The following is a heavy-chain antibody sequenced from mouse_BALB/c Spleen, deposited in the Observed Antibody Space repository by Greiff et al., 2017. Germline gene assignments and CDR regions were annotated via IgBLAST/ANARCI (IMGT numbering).Heavy chain of an antibody. CDR2: IYPYNGGT. D-gene: IGHD2-4*01. CDR1: GYTFTDYN. CDR3: ASMITNRGTMDY. Sequence: VQLQQSGPELVKPGASVKISCKASGYTFTDYNMHWVKQSHGKSLEWIGYIYPYNGGTGYNQKFKSKATLTVDNSSSTAYMELRSLTSEDSAVYYCASMITNRGTMDYWGQGTSVTVSS. J-gene: IGHJ4*01. V-gene: IGHV1S29*02.